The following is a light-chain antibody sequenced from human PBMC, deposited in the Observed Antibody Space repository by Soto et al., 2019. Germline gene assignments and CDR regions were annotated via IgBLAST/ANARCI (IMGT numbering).Light chain of an antibody. Sequence: DIVMTQSPDSLAVSLGERATINCKSSQSVLYSSNNKNFLAWYQHKPGQPPKLLIYWASTRESVVPDQFSGSGSGTDFTLTISSLQAEDVAVYYCQQYYSAPWTFGQGTKVEIK. CDR3: QQYYSAPWT. V-gene: IGKV4-1*01. J-gene: IGKJ1*01. CDR2: WAS. CDR1: QSVLYSSNNKNF.